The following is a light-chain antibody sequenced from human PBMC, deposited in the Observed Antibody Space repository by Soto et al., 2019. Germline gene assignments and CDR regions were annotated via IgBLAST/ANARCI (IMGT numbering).Light chain of an antibody. CDR2: ENN. J-gene: IGLJ3*02. CDR3: GTWDSSLSVWV. Sequence: QSVLTQPPSVSAAPGHKVTISCAGSSSNIGNNYVSWYQQLPGTAPKLLIYENNKRPSGIPDRFSGSKSGTSATLGITGLQTGAEADYYCGTWDSSLSVWVFGGGTKLTVL. CDR1: SSNIGNNY. V-gene: IGLV1-51*02.